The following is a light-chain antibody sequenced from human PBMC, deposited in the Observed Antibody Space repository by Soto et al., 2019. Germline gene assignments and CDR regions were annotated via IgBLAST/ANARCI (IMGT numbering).Light chain of an antibody. CDR3: QQSYRTPYT. CDR1: QSSSSH. V-gene: IGKV1-39*01. Sequence: DIQMTQSPSSLSASVGDRVTITCRASQSSSSHLNWYQQKSGKVPNLLIFGASSLQSGVPSRFSGSGSGTDLTLTISSLQPEDFATYYCQQSYRTPYTFGQGTKLEIK. J-gene: IGKJ2*01. CDR2: GAS.